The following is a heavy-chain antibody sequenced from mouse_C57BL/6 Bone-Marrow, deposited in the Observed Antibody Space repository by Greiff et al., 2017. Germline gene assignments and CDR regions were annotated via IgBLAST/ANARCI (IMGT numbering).Heavy chain of an antibody. V-gene: IGHV1-58*01. CDR2: IYIGNGYT. CDR1: GYTFTSSG. CDR3: AAISKHFDY. Sequence: VQLQQSGAELVRPGSSVKMSCKPPGYTFTSSGITRVKQMPGQGRAWIGYIYIGNGYTEYNEKFNGKATLTTDNSSSTAYMQLSSLTSEDSAIYSCAAISKHFDYWGQGTTLTVSS. J-gene: IGHJ2*01.